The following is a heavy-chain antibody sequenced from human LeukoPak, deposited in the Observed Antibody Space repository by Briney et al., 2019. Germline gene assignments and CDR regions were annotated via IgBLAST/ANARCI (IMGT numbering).Heavy chain of an antibody. Sequence: ASVKVSCKASGYTFTSYAMHWVRQAPGQGLEWMGWINPNSGGTNYAQNFQGRVTMTRDTSISTAYMELSRLRSDDTAVYYCAREPLDSLNWFDPWGQGTLVTVSS. CDR1: GYTFTSYA. CDR3: AREPLDSLNWFDP. V-gene: IGHV1-2*02. D-gene: IGHD4-11*01. CDR2: INPNSGGT. J-gene: IGHJ5*02.